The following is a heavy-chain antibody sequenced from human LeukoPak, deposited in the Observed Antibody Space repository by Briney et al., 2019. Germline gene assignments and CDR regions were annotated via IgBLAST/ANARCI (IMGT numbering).Heavy chain of an antibody. CDR2: ISNDGSKK. Sequence: PGGSLRLSCAASGFTFSSYGMHWVRQAPGKGLEWVAVISNDGSKKYYADSVKGRFTISRDNSKNTLYLQMNSLRAEDTTVYYCAKGGSYYDILPPGELIYSWGQGTLVTVSS. CDR1: GFTFSSYG. V-gene: IGHV3-30*18. CDR3: AKGGSYYDILPPGELIYS. D-gene: IGHD3-9*01. J-gene: IGHJ4*02.